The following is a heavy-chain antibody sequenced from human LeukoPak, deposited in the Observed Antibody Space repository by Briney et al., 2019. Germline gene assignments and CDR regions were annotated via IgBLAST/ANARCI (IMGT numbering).Heavy chain of an antibody. V-gene: IGHV3-21*01. J-gene: IGHJ4*02. CDR1: GFTFSSYS. CDR2: ISSSSYI. CDR3: ARDLAPYYYGSGSYHFDY. Sequence: GGSLRLSCAASGFTFSSYSMNWVRQAPGKGLEWVSSISSSSYIYYADSVKGRFTISRDNAKNSLYLQMNSLRAEDTAVYYCARDLAPYYYGSGSYHFDYWGQGTLVTVSS. D-gene: IGHD3-10*01.